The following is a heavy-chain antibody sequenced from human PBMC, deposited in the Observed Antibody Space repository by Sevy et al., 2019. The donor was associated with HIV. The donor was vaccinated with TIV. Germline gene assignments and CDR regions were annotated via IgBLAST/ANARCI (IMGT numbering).Heavy chain of an antibody. CDR3: ARRSPMTTVIDY. CDR2: IYPADSDT. V-gene: IGHV5-51*01. J-gene: IGHJ4*02. Sequence: GESLKISCKGSGYSFTSYWIGWARQMPGKGLEWMGNIYPADSDTRYSPSFQGQVTISADKSISTAYLQWSSLKASDTAMYYCARRSPMTTVIDYWGQGTLVTVSS. D-gene: IGHD4-17*01. CDR1: GYSFTSYW.